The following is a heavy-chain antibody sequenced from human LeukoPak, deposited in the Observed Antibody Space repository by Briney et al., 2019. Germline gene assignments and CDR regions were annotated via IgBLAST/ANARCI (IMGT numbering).Heavy chain of an antibody. CDR3: AEYSSRTDI. V-gene: IGHV3-74*01. Sequence: LSGGSLRLSCAASGFTFSSYWMHWVRQAPGKGLVWVSRISGDGSSTNYADSVKGRFTISRDNTKNTLYPQLTSPRADDTAVYYCAEYSSRTDIWGQGTMVTVSS. CDR2: ISGDGSST. J-gene: IGHJ3*02. D-gene: IGHD6-6*01. CDR1: GFTFSSYW.